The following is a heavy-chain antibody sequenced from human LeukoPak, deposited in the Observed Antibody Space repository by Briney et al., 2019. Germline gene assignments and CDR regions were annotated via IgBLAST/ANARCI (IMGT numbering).Heavy chain of an antibody. D-gene: IGHD3-16*01. Sequence: SATLSLTCTVSGGSISRSSDYWGWIRQPPGKGLEWIATNYHRGTTYYNPSLKSRITISVDTSKNQFSLNLTSVIAADTAVYYCVGGRAFDVWGQGTMVTVSS. CDR3: VGGRAFDV. J-gene: IGHJ3*01. CDR2: NYHRGTT. CDR1: GGSISRSSDY. V-gene: IGHV4-39*01.